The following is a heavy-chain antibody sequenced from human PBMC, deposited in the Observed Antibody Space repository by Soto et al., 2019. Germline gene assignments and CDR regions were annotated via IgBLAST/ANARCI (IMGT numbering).Heavy chain of an antibody. D-gene: IGHD5-18*01. V-gene: IGHV3-15*01. CDR2: IKKNADGGTT. Sequence: VQLVESGGGLVEPGGSLRLSCAASGFIVSNAWMSWVRQAPGKGLELVGRIKKNADGGTTDYAAPVEGRFTISRDVPKNTLFLQMNRLRPEDIAVYYCTANPVGYRYFDYWGQGTLVTVSS. J-gene: IGHJ4*02. CDR3: TANPVGYRYFDY. CDR1: GFIVSNAW.